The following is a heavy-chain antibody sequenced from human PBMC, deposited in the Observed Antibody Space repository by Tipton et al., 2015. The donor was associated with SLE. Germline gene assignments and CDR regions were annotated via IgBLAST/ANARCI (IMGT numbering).Heavy chain of an antibody. CDR2: INHSGST. J-gene: IGHJ3*01. CDR3: GRARVGMGYVFDL. CDR1: GGSFSGYY. Sequence: TLSLTCAVYGGSFSGYYWSWIRQPPGKGLEWIGEINHSGSTNYKPSLKSRVTISADTSKNQFSLRLTSVTAADTALYYCGRARVGMGYVFDLWGQGTMVTVSS. D-gene: IGHD5-24*01. V-gene: IGHV4-34*01.